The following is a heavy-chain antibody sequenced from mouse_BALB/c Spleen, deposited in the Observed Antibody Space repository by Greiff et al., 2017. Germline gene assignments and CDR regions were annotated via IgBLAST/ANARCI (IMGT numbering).Heavy chain of an antibody. J-gene: IGHJ3*01. CDR3: ARSIYDGYTWFAY. CDR1: GFTFSSFG. Sequence: EVQGVESGGGLVQPGGSRKLSCAASGFTFSSFGMHWVRQAPEKGLEWVAYISSGSSTIYYADTVKGRFTISRDNPKNTLFLQMTSLRSEDTAMYYCARSIYDGYTWFAYWGQGTLVTVSA. CDR2: ISSGSSTI. V-gene: IGHV5-17*02. D-gene: IGHD2-3*01.